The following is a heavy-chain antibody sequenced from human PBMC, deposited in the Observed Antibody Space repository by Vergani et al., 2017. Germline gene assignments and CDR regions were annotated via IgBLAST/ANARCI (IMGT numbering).Heavy chain of an antibody. CDR2: IIPIFGTA. CDR1: GGTFSSYA. V-gene: IGHV1-69*01. CDR3: ARDRSHCSSTSCLYYYGMDV. Sequence: QVQLVQSGAEVKKPGSSVKVSCKASGGTFSSYAISWVRQAPGQGLEWMGGIIPIFGTANYAQKFQGRVTITADESTSTAYMELSSLRSEDTAVYYCARDRSHCSSTSCLYYYGMDVWGQGTTVTVSS. D-gene: IGHD2-2*01. J-gene: IGHJ6*02.